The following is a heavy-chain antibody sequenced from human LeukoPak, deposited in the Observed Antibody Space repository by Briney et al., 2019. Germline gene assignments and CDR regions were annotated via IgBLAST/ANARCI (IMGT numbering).Heavy chain of an antibody. D-gene: IGHD2-21*02. Sequence: GGSLRLSCAASGFSFSTYDMHWVRHTTGKGLEWGSAIYNAGGTYYPDSVKGRFTISRENAKNSFYLQMNSLRAGDTAVYYCAREGFCGGDCPGYLDLWGRGTLVTVSS. CDR3: AREGFCGGDCPGYLDL. CDR1: GFSFSTYD. J-gene: IGHJ2*01. V-gene: IGHV3-13*04. CDR2: IYNAGGT.